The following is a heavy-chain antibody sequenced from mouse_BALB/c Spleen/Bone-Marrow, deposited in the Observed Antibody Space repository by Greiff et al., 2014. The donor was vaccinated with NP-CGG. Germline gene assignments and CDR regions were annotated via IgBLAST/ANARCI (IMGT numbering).Heavy chain of an antibody. V-gene: IGHV1-87*01. CDR1: GYTFTSYW. J-gene: IGHJ3*01. D-gene: IGHD2-14*01. CDR2: IYSGDGDT. Sequence: QVQLKESGAELARPGASVKLSCTASGYTFTSYWMQWVKQRPGQGLEWIGAIYSGDGDTRYTQKFKGKATLTADKSSSTAYMQRSSLASEDSAVYYCARGDRYDGRSWFAYWGQGTLVTVSA. CDR3: ARGDRYDGRSWFAY.